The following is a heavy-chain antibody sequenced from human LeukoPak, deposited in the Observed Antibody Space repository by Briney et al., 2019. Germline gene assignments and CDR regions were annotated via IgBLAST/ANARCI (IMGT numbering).Heavy chain of an antibody. D-gene: IGHD5-24*01. J-gene: IGHJ4*02. Sequence: GGSLRLSCATSGFSFTDYPMNWVRQAPGKGLEWISNIRTTAEGARYAYYAASVKGRVPISRDDGKNTLYLHMNSLRDDDTAVYYSATGKRDAFDYWGQGILVTVSS. CDR3: ATGKRDAFDY. V-gene: IGHV3-48*02. CDR2: IRTTAEGARYA. CDR1: GFSFTDYP.